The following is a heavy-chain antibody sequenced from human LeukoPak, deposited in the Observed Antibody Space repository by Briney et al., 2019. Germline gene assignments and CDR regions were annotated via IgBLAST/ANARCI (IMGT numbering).Heavy chain of an antibody. CDR1: GYTFTSYY. D-gene: IGHD6-19*01. V-gene: IGHV1-46*01. CDR2: INPSGGST. Sequence: ASVKVSCKASGYTFTSYYMHWVRQAPGQGLEWMGIINPSGGSTSYAQKFQGRVTMTRDTSTSTVYMELSSLRSEDTAVYYCARDYSSGWYVAYYYYYMDVWGKGTTVTVSS. CDR3: ARDYSSGWYVAYYYYYMDV. J-gene: IGHJ6*03.